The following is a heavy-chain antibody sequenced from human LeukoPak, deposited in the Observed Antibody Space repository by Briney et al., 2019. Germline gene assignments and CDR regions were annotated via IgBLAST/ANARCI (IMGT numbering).Heavy chain of an antibody. J-gene: IGHJ4*02. V-gene: IGHV4-34*01. D-gene: IGHD6-13*01. Sequence: SETLSLTCAVYGGSFSGYYWSWTRQPPGKGLEWIGEINHSGSTNYNPSLKSRVTISVDTSKNQFSLKLSSVTAADTAVYYCARDGAAAGDYWGQGTLVTVSS. CDR3: ARDGAAAGDY. CDR2: INHSGST. CDR1: GGSFSGYY.